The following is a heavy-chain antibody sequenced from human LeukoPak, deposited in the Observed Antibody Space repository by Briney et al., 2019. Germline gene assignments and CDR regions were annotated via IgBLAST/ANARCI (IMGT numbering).Heavy chain of an antibody. Sequence: ASVKVSCKASGYTFTSYGITWVRQAPGQGLEWMGWISAYNGNTNYAQKLQGRVTMTTDTSTTTAYMELRSLRSEDTAVYYCAAAYRDSTLGVDIWGQGTMVTVSS. D-gene: IGHD2/OR15-2a*01. CDR3: AAAYRDSTLGVDI. V-gene: IGHV1-18*01. CDR1: GYTFTSYG. J-gene: IGHJ3*02. CDR2: ISAYNGNT.